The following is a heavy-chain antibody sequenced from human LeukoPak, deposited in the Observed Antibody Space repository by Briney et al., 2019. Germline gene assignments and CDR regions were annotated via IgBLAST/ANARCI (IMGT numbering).Heavy chain of an antibody. CDR2: TSGSGGTT. V-gene: IGHV3-23*01. Sequence: GGSLRLSCAASGFTFSSYAMSWVRQAPGKGLEWVSGTSGSGGTTYYADSVKGRFTISRDNPKNTLYLQMNSLRAEDTAVYYCAKDSLSSSRALLFDYWGQGTLVTVSS. D-gene: IGHD6-6*01. CDR3: AKDSLSSSRALLFDY. CDR1: GFTFSSYA. J-gene: IGHJ4*02.